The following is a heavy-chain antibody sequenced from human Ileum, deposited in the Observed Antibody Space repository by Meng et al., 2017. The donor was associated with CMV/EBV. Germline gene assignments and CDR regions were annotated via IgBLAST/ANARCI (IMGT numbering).Heavy chain of an antibody. J-gene: IGHJ4*02. V-gene: IGHV3-30*04. CDR2: ISYDGSNK. D-gene: IGHD5-18*01. CDR3: ARDIQLWPHPYHFDY. Sequence: SGFTFSGHAMHWVRQAPGKGLEWVAVISYDGSNKYYADSVKGRFTISRDNSKNTLYLQMNSLRAEDTAVYYCARDIQLWPHPYHFDYWGQGTLVTVSS. CDR1: GFTFSGHA.